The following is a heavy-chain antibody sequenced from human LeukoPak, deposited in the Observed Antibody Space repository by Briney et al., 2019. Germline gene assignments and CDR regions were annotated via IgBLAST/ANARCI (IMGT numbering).Heavy chain of an antibody. J-gene: IGHJ3*02. CDR3: VRDYGGNYDAFDI. CDR1: GYTFTGYY. D-gene: IGHD4-23*01. V-gene: IGHV1-2*02. CDR2: INPNSGGT. Sequence: ASVKVSCKASGYTFTGYYMHWVRQAPGQGLEWMGWINPNSGGTNYVQKFQGRVTMTRDTSSSTAYMELSRLRSDDTAVYYCVRDYGGNYDAFDIWGQGTMVTVSS.